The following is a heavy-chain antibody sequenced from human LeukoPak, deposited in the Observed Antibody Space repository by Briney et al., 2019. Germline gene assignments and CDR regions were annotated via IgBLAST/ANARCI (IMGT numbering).Heavy chain of an antibody. D-gene: IGHD3-3*01. Sequence: SSMKGSCKASGVTFSSYAISWVRQAPGQGLEWMGGIIPIFGTANYAQKFQGRVTITADESTSSAYMELSSLRSEDTAVYYCARDRGVATIYGMDVWGKGTTVTVSS. CDR2: IIPIFGTA. J-gene: IGHJ6*04. CDR3: ARDRGVATIYGMDV. CDR1: GVTFSSYA. V-gene: IGHV1-69*01.